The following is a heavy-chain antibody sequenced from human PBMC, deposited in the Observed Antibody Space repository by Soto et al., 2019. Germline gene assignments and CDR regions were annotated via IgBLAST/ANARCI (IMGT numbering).Heavy chain of an antibody. D-gene: IGHD4-17*01. CDR2: IYYSGTT. J-gene: IGHJ4*01. Sequence: SETLSLTCTVSGGSISSVGYYWGWIRQAPGKGLEWIGTIYYSGTTYYNPSLKSRVTISVDTSKNQFSLKLSSVTAADTAVYYCARRPPTVTTYYFDYWGHGTLVTVSS. CDR3: ARRPPTVTTYYFDY. CDR1: GGSISSVGYY. V-gene: IGHV4-39*01.